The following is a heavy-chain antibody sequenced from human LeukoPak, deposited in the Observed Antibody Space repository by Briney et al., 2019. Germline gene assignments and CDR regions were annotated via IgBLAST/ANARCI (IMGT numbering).Heavy chain of an antibody. CDR3: AREGYNYAIDY. V-gene: IGHV1-18*01. J-gene: IGHJ4*02. CDR1: GGTFSSYA. D-gene: IGHD5-24*01. Sequence: GASVKVSCKASGGTFSSYAISWVRQAPGQGLEWMGWISAYNGNTDYAQKLQGRVTMTTDTSTSTAYMELRSLRSDDTAVYYCAREGYNYAIDYWGQGTLVTVSS. CDR2: ISAYNGNT.